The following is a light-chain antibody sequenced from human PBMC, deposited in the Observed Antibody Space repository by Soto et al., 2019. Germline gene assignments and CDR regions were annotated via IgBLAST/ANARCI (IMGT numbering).Light chain of an antibody. CDR1: QSVNRNY. J-gene: IGKJ1*01. CDR3: QQYASSPLT. Sequence: EIVMTQSPATLSVSPGERATLSCRASQSVNRNYLAWYQVKPGQAPRLVIYDASSRATGIPDRFSASGSGTDFTLTISRLEPEDFAVYFCQQYASSPLTFGQGTKVDNK. V-gene: IGKV3-20*01. CDR2: DAS.